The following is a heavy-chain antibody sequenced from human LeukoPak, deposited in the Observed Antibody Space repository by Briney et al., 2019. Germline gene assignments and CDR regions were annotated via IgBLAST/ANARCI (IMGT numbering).Heavy chain of an antibody. D-gene: IGHD1-26*01. CDR2: ITTTFYT. V-gene: IGHV3-21*01. J-gene: IGHJ4*02. CDR1: GFTFSSYS. Sequence: GVLRLSCAASGFTFSSYSFNWVRQVPGKGLEWVSSITTTFYTYYTDSVKGRFTISRDNAKNSLYLQMISLRAEDTAVYYCARVRANWDEDYWGQGTLVTVSS. CDR3: ARVRANWDEDY.